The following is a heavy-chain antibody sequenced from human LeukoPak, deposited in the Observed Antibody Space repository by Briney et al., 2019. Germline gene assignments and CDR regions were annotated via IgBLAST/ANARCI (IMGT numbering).Heavy chain of an antibody. V-gene: IGHV4-59*01. D-gene: IGHD4-23*01. J-gene: IGHJ4*02. CDR2: ISYTGNT. Sequence: SETLSLTCTLSRGSISSFYWSWIRQPPGKGLEWIGYISYTGNTKYNPPLKRRVTISVDTSKNQVSLKLSSVTAADTAVYYCARDYGGKFDYWGEGTLVTVSS. CDR3: ARDYGGKFDY. CDR1: RGSISSFY.